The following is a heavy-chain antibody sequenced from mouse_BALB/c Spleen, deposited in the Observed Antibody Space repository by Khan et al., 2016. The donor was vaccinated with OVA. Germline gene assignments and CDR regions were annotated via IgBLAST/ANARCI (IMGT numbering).Heavy chain of an antibody. D-gene: IGHD2-12*01. CDR3: TTAYYTYYLDY. J-gene: IGHJ2*01. CDR2: IYPGNGYT. CDR1: GSTFTSYG. V-gene: IGHV1S134*01. Sequence: EVQLQESGAELGRPGSSVKLSCKTSGSTFTSYGIKWVKQSPGQGLEWIGYIYPGNGYTEYNEKFQGKAILTPDTSSSTAYMQLRSLTSEDSAIYFCTTAYYTYYLDYWGQGTTLTVSS.